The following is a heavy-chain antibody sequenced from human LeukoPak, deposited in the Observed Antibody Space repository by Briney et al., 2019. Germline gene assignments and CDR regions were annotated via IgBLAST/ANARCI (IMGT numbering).Heavy chain of an antibody. Sequence: GRSLRLSCAASGFTFSSYGMHWVRQAPGKGLEWVAVIWYDESNKYYADSVKGRFTISRDNSKNTLYLQMNSLRAEDTAVYYCARDGSSIAAPHGMDVWGQGTTVTVSS. CDR2: IWYDESNK. V-gene: IGHV3-33*01. J-gene: IGHJ6*02. D-gene: IGHD6-6*01. CDR3: ARDGSSIAAPHGMDV. CDR1: GFTFSSYG.